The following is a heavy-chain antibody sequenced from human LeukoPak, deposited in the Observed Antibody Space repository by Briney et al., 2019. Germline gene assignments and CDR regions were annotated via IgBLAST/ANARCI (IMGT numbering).Heavy chain of an antibody. J-gene: IGHJ4*02. D-gene: IGHD3-22*01. Sequence: SETLSLTCTVSGGSISSGGYYWSWIRQPPGKGLEWIGYIYHSGSTYYIPSLKSRVTISVDRSKNQFSLKLSSVTAADTAVYYCARDENYYDSSGYPSLDYWGQGTLVTVSS. CDR1: GGSISSGGYY. CDR3: ARDENYYDSSGYPSLDY. V-gene: IGHV4-30-2*01. CDR2: IYHSGST.